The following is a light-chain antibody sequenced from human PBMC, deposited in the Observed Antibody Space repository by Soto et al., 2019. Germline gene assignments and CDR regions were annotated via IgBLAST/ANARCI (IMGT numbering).Light chain of an antibody. CDR3: QQYGRSPVT. J-gene: IGKJ3*01. CDR2: GAS. Sequence: IVWTQSPGTLSLSPGERATLSCRASQSVSNTYLVWSQHKPGQAPRPLISGASKRATGIPDRFSGSGSGKDFTLTISRLEPEDCATYSCQQYGRSPVTFGPGTKVDSK. CDR1: QSVSNTY. V-gene: IGKV3-20*01.